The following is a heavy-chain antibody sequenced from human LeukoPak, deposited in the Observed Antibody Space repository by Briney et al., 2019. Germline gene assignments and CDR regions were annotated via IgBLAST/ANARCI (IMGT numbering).Heavy chain of an antibody. J-gene: IGHJ4*02. CDR2: ISYGRST. Sequence: SETLSLTCTVSGGSVSSTTYYWSWIRQPPGKGLEWIASISYGRSTYSNPYLKSRVTISVDTSANQFCLKLSCVPAADTVVYYCARYVVYGSGKYYFDYWGQGTLVTVSS. D-gene: IGHD3-10*01. CDR1: GGSVSSTTYY. CDR3: ARYVVYGSGKYYFDY. V-gene: IGHV4-39*01.